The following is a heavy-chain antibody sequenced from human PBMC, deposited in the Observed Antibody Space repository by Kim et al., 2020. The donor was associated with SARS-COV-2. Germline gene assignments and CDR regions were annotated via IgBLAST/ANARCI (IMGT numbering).Heavy chain of an antibody. CDR3: ARDQEVDSVVVAANFYF. J-gene: IGHJ4*01. CDR1: GFTFSSYT. CDR2: ISYDGSDK. V-gene: IGHV3-30*04. D-gene: IGHD2-15*01. Sequence: GGSLRLSCAASGFTFSSYTIHWVRQAPGKGLEWVAVISYDGSDKYYADSVKGRFTLSRDNSKNTLYLQMNSLRAEDTAVYYCARDQEVDSVVVAANFYF.